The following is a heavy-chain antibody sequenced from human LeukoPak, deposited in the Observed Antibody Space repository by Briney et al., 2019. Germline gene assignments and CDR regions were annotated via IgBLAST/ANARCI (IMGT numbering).Heavy chain of an antibody. J-gene: IGHJ6*02. CDR3: TRDLMDYDVSTGLHHYYMDV. Sequence: GGSLRLSCVASGFTFSSYWMHWVRQDPRKGLVWVSRINGDGRNINYADSVRGRFTISRDNAKNALYLQMNTLRVEDTAVYYCTRDLMDYDVSTGLHHYYMDVWGQGTTVTVSS. V-gene: IGHV3-74*01. CDR2: INGDGRNI. CDR1: GFTFSSYW. D-gene: IGHD3-9*01.